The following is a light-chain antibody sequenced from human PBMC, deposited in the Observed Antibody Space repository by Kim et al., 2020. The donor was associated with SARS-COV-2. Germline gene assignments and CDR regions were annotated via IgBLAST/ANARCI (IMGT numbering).Light chain of an antibody. Sequence: SPGEGAALTCRASRSVSSSYLAWNKQKPGQAPRLLIYGASSRATGIPDRFSGSGSGTDFTLTISRLEPEDFAVYYCQQYGSSLRTFGQGTKVDIK. CDR1: RSVSSSY. V-gene: IGKV3-20*01. J-gene: IGKJ1*01. CDR2: GAS. CDR3: QQYGSSLRT.